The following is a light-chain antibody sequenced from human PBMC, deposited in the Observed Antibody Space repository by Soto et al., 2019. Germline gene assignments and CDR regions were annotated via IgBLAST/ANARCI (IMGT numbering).Light chain of an antibody. V-gene: IGLV7-46*01. CDR3: FLSYSGARDWV. J-gene: IGLJ3*02. CDR1: TGAVTSGHF. CDR2: DTS. Sequence: QAVVTQEPSLTVSPGGTVTLTCGSSTGAVTSGHFPYWFQQKPGQAPRALIYDTSNKHSWTPARFSGSLLGGIAALTLSGAQPEDEADYYCFLSYSGARDWVFGGGTKVTVL.